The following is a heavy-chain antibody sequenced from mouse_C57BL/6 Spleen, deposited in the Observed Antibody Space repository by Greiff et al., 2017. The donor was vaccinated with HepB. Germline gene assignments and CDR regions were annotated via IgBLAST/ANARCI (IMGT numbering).Heavy chain of an antibody. Sequence: VQLQQSGAELVMPGASVKLSCKASGYTFTSYWMHWVKQRPGQGLEWIGEIDPSDSYTNYNQKFKGKATLTVDKYSSTAYMQLSSLTSEDSAVYYCARYYSSWYFDVWGTGTTVTVSS. J-gene: IGHJ1*03. CDR1: GYTFTSYW. CDR3: ARYYSSWYFDV. CDR2: IDPSDSYT. D-gene: IGHD1-1*01. V-gene: IGHV1-69*01.